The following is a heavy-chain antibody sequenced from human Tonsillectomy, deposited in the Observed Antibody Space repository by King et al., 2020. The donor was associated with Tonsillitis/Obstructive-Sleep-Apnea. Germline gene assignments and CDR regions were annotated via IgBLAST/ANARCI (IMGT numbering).Heavy chain of an antibody. CDR1: GFTVSSNY. CDR2: IYSGGST. J-gene: IGHJ6*03. Sequence: VQLVESGGGLIQPGGSLRLSCAASGFTVSSNYMSWVRQAPGKGLEWVAVIYSGGSTYYADPVKGRFTISRNNSKNTLYLKMNSLRAEDTAVYYCASSQRPDYYYYMDVWGKGTTVTVSS. V-gene: IGHV3-53*01. D-gene: IGHD2-2*01. CDR3: ASSQRPDYYYYMDV.